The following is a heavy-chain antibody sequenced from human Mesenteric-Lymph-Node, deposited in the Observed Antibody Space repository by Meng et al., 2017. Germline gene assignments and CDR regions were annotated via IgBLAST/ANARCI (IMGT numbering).Heavy chain of an antibody. J-gene: IGHJ4*02. CDR2: IYYTGST. CDR3: ARNYYLDY. V-gene: IGHV4-30-4*01. CDR1: GGSSTSGDYY. Sequence: QLPLQVPPQGLSNASQSLSLTFTVSGGSSTSGDYYWSWIRQPPGKGLEWIGYIYYTGSTYYNPSLKSRVTISMDTSKNQFSLRLSSVTAADTAVYYCARNYYLDYGGQGTLVTVSS.